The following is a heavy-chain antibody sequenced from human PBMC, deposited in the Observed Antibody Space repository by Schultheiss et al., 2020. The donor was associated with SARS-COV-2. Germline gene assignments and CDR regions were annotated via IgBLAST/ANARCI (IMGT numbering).Heavy chain of an antibody. J-gene: IGHJ6*02. D-gene: IGHD2-2*01. CDR1: GFTFSSYE. CDR3: ARDDRYCTATSCFHGPSYFYGMDV. Sequence: GGSLRLSCAASGFTFSSYEMNWVRQAPGKGLEWVSRINSDGSSTSYADSVKGRFTISRDNAKNSLYLQMNSLRAEDTAVYYCARDDRYCTATSCFHGPSYFYGMDVWGQGTTVTVSS. CDR2: INSDGSST. V-gene: IGHV3-74*01.